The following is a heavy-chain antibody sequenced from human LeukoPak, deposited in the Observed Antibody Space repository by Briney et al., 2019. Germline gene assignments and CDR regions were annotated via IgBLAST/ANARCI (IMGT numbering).Heavy chain of an antibody. CDR3: AKNTMTTVTTFDY. CDR2: IWYDGSNK. J-gene: IGHJ4*02. D-gene: IGHD4-17*01. CDR1: GFTFSSYG. V-gene: IGHV3-33*03. Sequence: GRSLRLSCAASGFTFSSYGIHWVRQAPGKGLEWVAVIWYDGSNKYYADSVKGRFTISRDNAKNSLYLQMNSLRAEDTALYYCAKNTMTTVTTFDYWGQGTLVTVSS.